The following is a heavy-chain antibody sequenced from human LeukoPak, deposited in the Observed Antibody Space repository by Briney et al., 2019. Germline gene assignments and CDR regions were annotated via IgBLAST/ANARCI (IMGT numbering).Heavy chain of an antibody. J-gene: IGHJ4*02. CDR1: GDSVSSNSVA. V-gene: IGHV6-1*01. CDR3: ARGGIAVAGLDY. D-gene: IGHD6-19*01. CDR2: TYYKSKGYN. Sequence: SQTLSLTCALSGDSVSSNSVAWNWIRQSPSRGLEWLGRTYYKSKGYNDYAVSVKSRITINPDTSKNQFSLQLNSVTPEDTAVYYCARGGIAVAGLDYWGQGILATVSS.